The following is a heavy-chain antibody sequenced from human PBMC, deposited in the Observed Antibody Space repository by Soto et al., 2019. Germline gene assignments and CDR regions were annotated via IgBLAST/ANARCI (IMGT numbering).Heavy chain of an antibody. CDR3: ARVPLRGVITYYYYGMDV. D-gene: IGHD3-10*01. CDR2: IYYSGST. CDR1: GGSISSGGYY. Sequence: TLSLPCTVSGGSISSGGYYWSWIRQHPGKGLEWIVYIYYSGSTYYNPSLKSRVTISVDTSKNQFSLKLSSVTAADTAVYYCARVPLRGVITYYYYGMDVWGQGTTVTFSS. J-gene: IGHJ6*02. V-gene: IGHV4-31*03.